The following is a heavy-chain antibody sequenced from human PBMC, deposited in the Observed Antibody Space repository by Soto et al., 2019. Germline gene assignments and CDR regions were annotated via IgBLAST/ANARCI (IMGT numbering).Heavy chain of an antibody. J-gene: IGHJ6*04. CDR3: VSSAFGESLSPPNYNYYYALDV. D-gene: IGHD3-10*01. V-gene: IGHV4-39*01. CDR2: IYDSGSTS. CDR1: GASVTSSRYY. Sequence: SETLSLTCSVCGASVTSSRYYWDWVRQPPGKGLEWIGNIYDSGSTSYYNPSLKSRVTMSVDPSKSRFPLNLGSVNAADTALYFCVSSAFGESLSPPNYNYYYALDVWGKGPVVKVSS.